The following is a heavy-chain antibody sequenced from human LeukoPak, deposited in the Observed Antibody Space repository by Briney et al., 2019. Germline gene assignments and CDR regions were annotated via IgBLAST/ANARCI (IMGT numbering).Heavy chain of an antibody. D-gene: IGHD6-13*01. CDR1: GGSISSSSYY. Sequence: SETPSLTCTVSGGSISSSSYYWGWIRQPPGKGLEWIGSIYYSGSTYYNPSLKSRVTISVDTSKNQFSLKLSSVTAADTAVYYCARLRGDDSSNLDYWGQGTLVTVSS. J-gene: IGHJ4*02. V-gene: IGHV4-39*07. CDR3: ARLRGDDSSNLDY. CDR2: IYYSGST.